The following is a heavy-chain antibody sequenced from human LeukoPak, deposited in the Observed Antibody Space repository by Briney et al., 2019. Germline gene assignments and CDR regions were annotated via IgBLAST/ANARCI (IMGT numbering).Heavy chain of an antibody. CDR3: ARAWSSSTYFDN. D-gene: IGHD6-6*01. Sequence: SETLSLTCTVSGGSISGYHWSWIRQPAGKGLEWLGRIYASGSTDYNPSLKSRFTMSVDTSKNQFSLKMSTVTAADTAVYYCARAWSSSTYFDNWGQGTLVTVSS. V-gene: IGHV4-4*07. J-gene: IGHJ4*02. CDR1: GGSISGYH. CDR2: IYASGST.